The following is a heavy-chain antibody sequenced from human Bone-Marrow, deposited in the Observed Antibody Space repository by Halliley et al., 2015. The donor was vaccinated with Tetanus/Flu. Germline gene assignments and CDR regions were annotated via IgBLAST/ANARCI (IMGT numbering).Heavy chain of an antibody. CDR1: ETTFTGYW. Sequence: AASETTFTGYWLTWVRQAPGKGLEWVASINQDGSEQHYGDSVRGRFTISRVNGKNTLYLRMNTLRAEDTAVYYCARNMDYGRSGIFRLNYWGQGTLVFVSS. J-gene: IGHJ4*02. CDR2: INQDGSEQ. CDR3: ARNMDYGRSGIFRLNY. D-gene: IGHD3-22*01. V-gene: IGHV3-7*03.